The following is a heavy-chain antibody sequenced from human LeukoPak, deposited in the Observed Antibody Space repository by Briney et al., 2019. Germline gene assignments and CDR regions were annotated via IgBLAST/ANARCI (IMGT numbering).Heavy chain of an antibody. CDR3: ARVSQWELPGRDY. CDR2: IYHSGST. CDR1: GYSISSGYS. Sequence: SETLSLTCTVSGYSISSGYSWGWIRQPPGKGLEWIGSIYHSGSTYYNPSLKSRVTISVDTSKNQLSLKLSSVTAADTALYYCARVSQWELPGRDYWGQATLVTAPS. V-gene: IGHV4-38-2*02. D-gene: IGHD1-26*01. J-gene: IGHJ4*02.